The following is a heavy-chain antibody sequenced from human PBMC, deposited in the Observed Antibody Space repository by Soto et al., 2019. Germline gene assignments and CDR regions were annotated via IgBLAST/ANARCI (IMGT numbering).Heavy chain of an antibody. J-gene: IGHJ5*02. V-gene: IGHV4-30-4*01. CDR1: GGSISSGDYY. CDR2: IYYSGST. CDR3: ARVRGALYYDFWSGRNWFDP. Sequence: PSETLSLTCTVSGGSISSGDYYWSWIRQPPGKGLEWIGYIYYSGSTYYNPSLKSRVTISVDTSKNQFPLKLSSVTAADTAVYYCARVRGALYYDFWSGRNWFDPWGQGTLVTVSS. D-gene: IGHD3-3*01.